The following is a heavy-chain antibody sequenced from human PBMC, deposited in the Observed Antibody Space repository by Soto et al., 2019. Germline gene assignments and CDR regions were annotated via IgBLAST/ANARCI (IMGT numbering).Heavy chain of an antibody. CDR1: GYSFSNSG. V-gene: IGHV1-18*01. D-gene: IGHD2-8*01. J-gene: IGHJ5*02. CDR3: ARDEYNNGRNWLNP. CDR2: ISTYNGNT. Sequence: QVELVQSGPEVKKPGASVKVSCKASGYSFSNSGFSWMRQAPGQGLEWMGWISTYNGNTNYAQKFQGRLSMTRDTSTPTAFMELTTLRSDDTAVYYCARDEYNNGRNWLNPWGKGTLVTVTS.